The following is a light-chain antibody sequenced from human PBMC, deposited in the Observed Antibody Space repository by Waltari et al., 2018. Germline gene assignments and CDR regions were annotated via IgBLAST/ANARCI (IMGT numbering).Light chain of an antibody. CDR3: CSYAGTYRWV. CDR1: SSNVCTYNY. V-gene: IGLV2-11*01. Sequence: QSALTQPRSVSGSPGQSVTISCTGTSSNVCTYNYVSWYQQLPGKAPKLMFAAVFKRPTGVPDRFSGSKSGYTASLTISGLQAEDEADYYCCSYAGTYRWVFGGGTKVTVL. CDR2: AVF. J-gene: IGLJ3*02.